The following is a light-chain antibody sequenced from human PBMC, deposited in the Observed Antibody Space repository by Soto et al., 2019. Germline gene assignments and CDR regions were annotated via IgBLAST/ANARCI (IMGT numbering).Light chain of an antibody. V-gene: IGLV1-40*01. CDR1: SSNIGAGYD. CDR2: DNS. CDR3: QSYDSSRSGYV. Sequence: QSVPTQPPSVSGAPGQRVTISCTGSSSNIGAGYDVHWYQQLPGTAPKLLIYDNSNRPSGVPDRFSGSKSGTSASLAITGLQAEDEADYYCQSYDSSRSGYVFGTGTKVTVL. J-gene: IGLJ1*01.